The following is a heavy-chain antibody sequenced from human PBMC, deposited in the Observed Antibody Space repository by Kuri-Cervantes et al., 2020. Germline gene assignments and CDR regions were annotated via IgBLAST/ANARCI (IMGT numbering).Heavy chain of an antibody. J-gene: IGHJ6*02. D-gene: IGHD1-14*01. CDR2: IKSKTDGGTT. CDR3: ARDIRRFYGMDV. V-gene: IGHV3-15*01. Sequence: GGSLRLSCAASGFTFSNAWMSWVRQAPGKGLEWVGRIKSKTDGGTTDYAAPVKGRFTISRDDSKNTLYLQMNSLKTEDTAVYYCARDIRRFYGMDVWGQGTTVTVSS. CDR1: GFTFSNAW.